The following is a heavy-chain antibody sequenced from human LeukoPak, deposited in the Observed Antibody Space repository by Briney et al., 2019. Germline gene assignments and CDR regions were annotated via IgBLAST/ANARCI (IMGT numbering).Heavy chain of an antibody. Sequence: SETLSLTCAVYGGSFSGHFWIWIRQPPGKGLEWIGEINHGGTSNYSPSLKSRVTISADTSKNQFSLNLNSVTAADTAVYYCARGGRGARRFKAGNWFDPWGQGTLVTVSS. J-gene: IGHJ5*02. CDR1: GGSFSGHF. V-gene: IGHV4-34*01. CDR3: ARGGRGARRFKAGNWFDP. CDR2: INHGGTS. D-gene: IGHD3-10*01.